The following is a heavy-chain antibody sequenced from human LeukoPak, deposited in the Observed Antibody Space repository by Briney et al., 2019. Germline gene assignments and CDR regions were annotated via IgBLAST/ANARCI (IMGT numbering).Heavy chain of an antibody. Sequence: SETLSLTCTVSGYSISSGYYWGWIRQSPGKGLEWIGSIYNSGSTYYNPSLKSRITISVDTSKNQFSLKLSSVTAADTAVYYCARVYYYDSSGYYYVGWFDPWGQGTLVTVSS. V-gene: IGHV4-38-2*02. CDR3: ARVYYYDSSGYYYVGWFDP. CDR1: GYSISSGYY. D-gene: IGHD3-22*01. J-gene: IGHJ5*02. CDR2: IYNSGST.